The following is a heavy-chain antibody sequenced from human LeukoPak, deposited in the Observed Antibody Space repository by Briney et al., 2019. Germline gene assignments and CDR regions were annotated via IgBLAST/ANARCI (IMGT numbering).Heavy chain of an antibody. Sequence: GGSLRLSCAASGFTVSSNYMSWVRQAPGKGLEWVSVIYSGGSTYYADSVKGRFTISRDNAKNSLYLQMNSLRAEDTAVYYCARFYDSSGYYFPFDYWGQGTLVTVSS. CDR2: IYSGGST. V-gene: IGHV3-66*01. CDR1: GFTVSSNY. D-gene: IGHD3-22*01. CDR3: ARFYDSSGYYFPFDY. J-gene: IGHJ4*02.